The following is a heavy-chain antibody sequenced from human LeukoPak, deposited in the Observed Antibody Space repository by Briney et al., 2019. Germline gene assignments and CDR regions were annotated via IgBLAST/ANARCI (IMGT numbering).Heavy chain of an antibody. V-gene: IGHV4-38-2*02. CDR2: IYHSGST. CDR1: GYSISSGYY. CDR3: AFRHYDSSGYYLFDY. J-gene: IGHJ4*02. Sequence: SETLSLTCTVSGYSISSGYYWGWIRQPPGKGLEWIGSIYHSGSTYYNPSLKSRVTISVDTSKNQFSLKLSSVTAADTAVYYCAFRHYDSSGYYLFDYWGQGTLVTVSS. D-gene: IGHD3-22*01.